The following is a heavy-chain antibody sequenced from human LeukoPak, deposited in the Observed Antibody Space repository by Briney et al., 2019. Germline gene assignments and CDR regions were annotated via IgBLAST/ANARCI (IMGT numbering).Heavy chain of an antibody. CDR2: IYYSGST. V-gene: IGHV4-39*07. D-gene: IGHD6-19*01. Sequence: SETLSLTCTVSGGSISSSSYYWGWIRQPPGKGLEWIGSIYYSGSTYYNPSLKSRVTISVDTSKNQFSLKLSSVTAADTAVYYCARVGYSSGPYYYTVWTSGAKGPRSPSP. CDR3: ARVGYSSGPYYYTVWTS. J-gene: IGHJ6*02. CDR1: GGSISSSSYY.